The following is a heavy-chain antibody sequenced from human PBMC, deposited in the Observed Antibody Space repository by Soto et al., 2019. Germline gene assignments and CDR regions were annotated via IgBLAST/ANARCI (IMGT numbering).Heavy chain of an antibody. Sequence: ASVKVSCKASGGTFSSYAISWVRQAPGQGLEWMGGIIPIFGTANYAQKFQGRVTITADKSTSTAYMELSSLRSEDTAVYYCARDQVNDFWSGYPVSNYYYGMDVWGQGTTVTVS. V-gene: IGHV1-69*06. J-gene: IGHJ6*02. D-gene: IGHD3-3*01. CDR3: ARDQVNDFWSGYPVSNYYYGMDV. CDR1: GGTFSSYA. CDR2: IIPIFGTA.